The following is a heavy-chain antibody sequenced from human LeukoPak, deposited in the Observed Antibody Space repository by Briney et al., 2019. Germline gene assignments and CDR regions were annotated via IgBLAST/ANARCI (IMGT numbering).Heavy chain of an antibody. V-gene: IGHV4-61*01. Sequence: SETLSLTCTISGGSITSSSYYWSWLRQSPGKGLEWIGYIYYSGSTNYNPSLKSRVTISVDTSKNQFSLKLSSVTAADTAVYYCAREIGGSYYEFDYWGQGTLVTVSS. D-gene: IGHD1-26*01. CDR2: IYYSGST. J-gene: IGHJ4*02. CDR1: GGSITSSSYY. CDR3: AREIGGSYYEFDY.